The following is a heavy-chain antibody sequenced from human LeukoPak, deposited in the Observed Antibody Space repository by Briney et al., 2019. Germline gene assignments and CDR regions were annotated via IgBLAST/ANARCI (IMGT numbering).Heavy chain of an antibody. V-gene: IGHV1-2*02. J-gene: IGHJ4*02. D-gene: IGHD2-8*01. CDR3: ARSIGMVYAHFDY. Sequence: ASVTVSCKASGYTFTGYYMHWVRQAPGQGLEWMGWINPNSGGTNYAQKFQGRVTMTRDTSISTAYMELSRLRSDDTAVYYCARSIGMVYAHFDYWGQGTLVTVSS. CDR2: INPNSGGT. CDR1: GYTFTGYY.